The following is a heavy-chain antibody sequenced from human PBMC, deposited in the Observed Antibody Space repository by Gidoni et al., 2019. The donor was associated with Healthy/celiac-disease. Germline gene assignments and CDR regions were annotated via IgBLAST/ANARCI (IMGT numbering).Heavy chain of an antibody. CDR1: GFTFSRHG. D-gene: IGHD3-3*01. CDR3: ANEYYDFWSGYWAPDY. V-gene: IGHV3-30*18. Sequence: QVQLVESGGGVVQPGRSLRLSCAASGFTFSRHGMHLVRQAPGKGLEGVSVISYDGSNKYSADSVKGRFTSSRDNSKNTLYRQMNSLRAEDTAVYYCANEYYDFWSGYWAPDYWGQGTLVTVSS. CDR2: ISYDGSNK. J-gene: IGHJ4*02.